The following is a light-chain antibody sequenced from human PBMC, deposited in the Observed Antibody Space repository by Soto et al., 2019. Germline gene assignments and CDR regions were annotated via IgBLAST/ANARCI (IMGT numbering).Light chain of an antibody. CDR3: SSYTSSSTRV. J-gene: IGLJ1*01. CDR1: SSDVGGYNY. CDR2: EVC. V-gene: IGLV2-14*01. Sequence: QSVLTQPASVSGSPGQSITISCTGTSSDVGGYNYVSWYQQHPGKAPKLMIYEVCNRPSGVSNRFSGSKSGNTASLTISGLQAEDEADYYCSSYTSSSTRVFGTGTKVTV.